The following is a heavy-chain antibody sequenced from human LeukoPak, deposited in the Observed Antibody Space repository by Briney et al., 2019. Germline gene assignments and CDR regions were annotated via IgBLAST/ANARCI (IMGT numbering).Heavy chain of an antibody. CDR2: IYYSGST. CDR1: GGSISSGDYY. J-gene: IGHJ6*03. D-gene: IGHD3-3*01. V-gene: IGHV4-30-4*08. CDR3: ARGSTFGANYYYYYMDV. Sequence: SETLSLTCTVSGGSISSGDYYWSWIRQPPGKGLEWIGYIYYSGSTYYNPSLKSRVTISVDTSKNQFSLKLSSVTAADTAVYYCARGSTFGANYYYYYMDVWGKGTTVTVSS.